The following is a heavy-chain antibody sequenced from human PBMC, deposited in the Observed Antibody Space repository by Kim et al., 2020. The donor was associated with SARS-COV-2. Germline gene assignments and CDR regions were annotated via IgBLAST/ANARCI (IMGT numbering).Heavy chain of an antibody. Sequence: GGSLRLSCAASGFTFSGSALHWVRQASGKGLEWVGRIRSKANGYATADAASLKGRFTISRDDSKNTAYLQMNSLKTEDTAVYYCTSVPGTTLAFWDAFEIWGQGTMVTVSS. J-gene: IGHJ3*02. CDR1: GFTFSGSA. D-gene: IGHD1-1*01. CDR3: TSVPGTTLAFWDAFEI. CDR2: IRSKANGYAT. V-gene: IGHV3-73*01.